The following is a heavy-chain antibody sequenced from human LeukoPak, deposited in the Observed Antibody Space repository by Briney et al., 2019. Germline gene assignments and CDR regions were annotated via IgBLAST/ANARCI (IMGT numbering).Heavy chain of an antibody. D-gene: IGHD6-13*01. Sequence: PSETLSLTCTVSGGSISSYYWSWIRQPPGKGLEWIGYIYYSGSTNYNPSLKSRVTISVDTSKNQFSLNLRSVTAADMAIYYCARAAAPGITGWFDPWGQGTLVTVSS. CDR1: GGSISSYY. J-gene: IGHJ5*02. V-gene: IGHV4-59*01. CDR3: ARAAAPGITGWFDP. CDR2: IYYSGST.